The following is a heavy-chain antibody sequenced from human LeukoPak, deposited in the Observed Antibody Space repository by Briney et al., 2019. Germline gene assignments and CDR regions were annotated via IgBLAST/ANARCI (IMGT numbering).Heavy chain of an antibody. Sequence: ASVNVSCKASGYTFTSYYMHWVRQAPGQGLEWMGIINPSGGSTSYAQKFQGRVTMTRDTSTSTAYMELRSLRSDDMAVYYCARLWPEGSNDYWGQGTLVTVSS. D-gene: IGHD2-21*01. V-gene: IGHV1-46*01. J-gene: IGHJ4*02. CDR3: ARLWPEGSNDY. CDR1: GYTFTSYY. CDR2: INPSGGST.